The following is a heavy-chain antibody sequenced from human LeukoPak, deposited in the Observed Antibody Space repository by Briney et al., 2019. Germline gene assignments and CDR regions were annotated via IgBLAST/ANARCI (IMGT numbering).Heavy chain of an antibody. D-gene: IGHD3-10*01. CDR2: ITSSSSST. J-gene: IGHJ6*03. CDR1: GFTFSSYS. V-gene: IGHV3-48*01. CDR3: ARVRGGYYMDV. Sequence: GGSLRLSCAASGFTFSSYSMNWVRQAPGKGLEWVSYITSSSSSTYYADSVEGRFTISRDNAKNSLYLQMNSLRAEDTAVYYCARVRGGYYMDVWGKGTTVTVSS.